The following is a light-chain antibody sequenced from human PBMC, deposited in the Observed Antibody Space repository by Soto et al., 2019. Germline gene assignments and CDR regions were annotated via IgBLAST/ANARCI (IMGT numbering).Light chain of an antibody. CDR1: QDISNY. CDR3: QQYNSYGT. Sequence: DIQMTQSPSSLSPSVGDRVTITCQASQDISNYLNWYQQKPGKXPXXLIYKASSLESGVPSRFSGSGSGTEFTLTISSLQPDYFATYYCQQYNSYGTFGQGTKVDI. CDR2: KAS. J-gene: IGKJ1*01. V-gene: IGKV1-5*03.